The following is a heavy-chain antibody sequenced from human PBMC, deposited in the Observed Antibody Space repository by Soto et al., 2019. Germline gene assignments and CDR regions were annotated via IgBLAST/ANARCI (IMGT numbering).Heavy chain of an antibody. J-gene: IGHJ4*02. CDR3: GRGASGSYRLDY. CDR1: GFTFSSYW. CDR2: INSDGSST. V-gene: IGHV3-74*01. D-gene: IGHD3-10*01. Sequence: EVQLVESGGGLVQPGESLRLSCAASGFTFSSYWMHWVRQAPGKGLVWVSRINSDGSSTNYAESVKGQFTISRDNAKNTLYLQMNSLRAEDTAVYYCGRGASGSYRLDYWGQGTLVTVSS.